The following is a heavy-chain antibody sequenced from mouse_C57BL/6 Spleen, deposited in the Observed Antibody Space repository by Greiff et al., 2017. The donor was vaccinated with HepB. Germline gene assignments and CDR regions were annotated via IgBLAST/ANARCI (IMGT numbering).Heavy chain of an antibody. CDR1: GFTFSDYG. D-gene: IGHD2-1*01. CDR2: ISSGSSTI. V-gene: IGHV5-17*01. Sequence: EVQRVESGGGLVKPGGSLKLSCAASGFTFSDYGMHWVRQAPEKGLEWVAYISSGSSTIYYADTVKGRFTISRDNAKNTLFLQMTSLRSEDTAMYYCARRGDGNGGGYYAMDYWGQGTSVTVSS. CDR3: ARRGDGNGGGYYAMDY. J-gene: IGHJ4*01.